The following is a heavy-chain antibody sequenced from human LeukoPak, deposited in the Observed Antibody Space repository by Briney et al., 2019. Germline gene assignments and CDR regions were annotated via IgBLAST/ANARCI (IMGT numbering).Heavy chain of an antibody. V-gene: IGHV1-8*01. CDR3: ARGDPPVLQFLEWTHYYYGMDV. D-gene: IGHD3-3*01. Sequence: ASVKVSCKASGYTFTSYDINWVRQATGQGPEWMGWMNPNSGNTGYAQKFQGRVTMTRNTSISTAYMELSSLRSEDTAVYYCARGDPPVLQFLEWTHYYYGMDVWGQGTTVTVSS. J-gene: IGHJ6*02. CDR1: GYTFTSYD. CDR2: MNPNSGNT.